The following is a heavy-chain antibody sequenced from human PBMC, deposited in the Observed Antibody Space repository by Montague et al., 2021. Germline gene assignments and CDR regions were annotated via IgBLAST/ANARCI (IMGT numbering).Heavy chain of an antibody. J-gene: IGHJ2*01. CDR2: IIHSGNT. Sequence: LRLSCAASGFIFYKSWMHWIRQPPGKALEWIGEIIHSGNTNYSPSLKSRVTMSIDTSKNQFSLRLRSVTAADTAVYYCARGPYCSGGDCYERRRNNWYFDLWGRGTLVTVSS. V-gene: IGHV4-34*01. CDR1: GFIFYKSW. D-gene: IGHD2-21*02. CDR3: ARGPYCSGGDCYERRRNNWYFDL.